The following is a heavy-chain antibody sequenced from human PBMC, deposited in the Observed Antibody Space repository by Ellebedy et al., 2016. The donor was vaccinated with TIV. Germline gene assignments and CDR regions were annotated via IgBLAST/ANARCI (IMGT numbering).Heavy chain of an antibody. D-gene: IGHD3-10*01. CDR1: GYTFTSYG. J-gene: IGHJ6*02. CDR2: ISAYNGNT. CDR3: ARPSPMVRGVSYYYGMDV. Sequence: ASVKVSXXASGYTFTSYGISWVRQAPGQGLEWMGWISAYNGNTNYAQKLQGRVTMTRDTSISTAYMELSRLRSDDTAVYYCARPSPMVRGVSYYYGMDVWGQGTTVTVSS. V-gene: IGHV1-18*01.